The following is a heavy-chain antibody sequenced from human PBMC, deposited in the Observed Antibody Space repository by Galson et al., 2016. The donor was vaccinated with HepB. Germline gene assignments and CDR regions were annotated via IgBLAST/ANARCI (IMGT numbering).Heavy chain of an antibody. J-gene: IGHJ4*02. V-gene: IGHV1-18*01. CDR1: SYTFSNYG. CDR3: ARDDGYYDVDFGY. D-gene: IGHD4-17*01. CDR2: ISDYTVNK. Sequence: SVKVSCKASSYTFSNYGLNWVRQAPGQGLEWMGWISDYTVNKMYAQKFRDRLTMTIDTSNSTAYMELRSLRSDDTAVYYCARDDGYYDVDFGYWGQGILVTVSS.